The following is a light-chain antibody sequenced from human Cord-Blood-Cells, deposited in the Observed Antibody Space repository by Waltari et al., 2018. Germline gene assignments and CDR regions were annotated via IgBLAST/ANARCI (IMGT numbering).Light chain of an antibody. CDR3: AAWNDSLNGYV. CDR2: SNS. Sequence: QSVLTQPPSASGTPGQRVTISCSGSSSNIGSNTVNCYQQLPGTPPKLLIYSNSQRPSGVPYRFVCSGSGTAASLPISGLQSEDEADYYCAAWNDSLNGYVFGTGTKVTVL. J-gene: IGLJ1*01. V-gene: IGLV1-44*01. CDR1: SSNIGSNT.